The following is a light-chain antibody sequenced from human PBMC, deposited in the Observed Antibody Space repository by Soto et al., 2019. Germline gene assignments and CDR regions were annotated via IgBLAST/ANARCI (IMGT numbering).Light chain of an antibody. J-gene: IGLJ1*01. CDR2: DVN. CDR3: SSYKSSSTLPYV. CDR1: SSDVGGYNL. Sequence: QSALTQPASVSGSLGQSITISCTGTSSDVGGYNLVSWYQQYPDKAPKLMIFDVNTRPSGVSNRFSGSKSGNTASLTISGLQAEDEADYYCSSYKSSSTLPYVFGTGTNLTVL. V-gene: IGLV2-14*01.